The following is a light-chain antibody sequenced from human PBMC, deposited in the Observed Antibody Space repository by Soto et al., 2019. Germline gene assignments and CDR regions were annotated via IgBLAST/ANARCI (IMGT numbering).Light chain of an antibody. V-gene: IGKV1-9*01. CDR1: QGIRRY. Sequence: IQLTQSPSSLSASVGDRVTITCRASQGIRRYLAWYQQKPGKAPNLLISVASTLQSGVPSRFSGSGSGTDFTLTISSLQPEDFAFYFCQQFDSYPLTFGGGTKVEIK. J-gene: IGKJ4*01. CDR2: VAS. CDR3: QQFDSYPLT.